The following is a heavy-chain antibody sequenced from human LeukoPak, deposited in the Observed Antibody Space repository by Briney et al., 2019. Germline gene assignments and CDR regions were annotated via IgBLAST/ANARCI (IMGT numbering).Heavy chain of an antibody. CDR3: ARGRVRRDGYNFGY. J-gene: IGHJ4*02. D-gene: IGHD5-24*01. Sequence: GASVKFSCKASGSPFTSYDINGVRQATGQGLEGMGWMNPNSGNTSYAQKFQGRVTMTRNTSVSTAYMELSSLRSEGTAVYYCARGRVRRDGYNFGYWGQGTLVTVSS. V-gene: IGHV1-8*01. CDR1: GSPFTSYD. CDR2: MNPNSGNT.